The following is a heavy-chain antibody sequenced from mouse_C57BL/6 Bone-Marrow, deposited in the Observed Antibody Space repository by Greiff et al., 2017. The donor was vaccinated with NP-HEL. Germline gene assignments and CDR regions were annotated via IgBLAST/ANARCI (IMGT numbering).Heavy chain of an antibody. V-gene: IGHV14-4*01. J-gene: IGHJ4*01. D-gene: IGHD6-1*01. Sequence: VHVKQSGAELVRPGASVKLSCTASGFNIKDDYMHWVKQRPEQGLEWIGWIDPENGDTEYASKFQGKATITADTSSNTAYLQLSSLTSEDTAVYYCTTSLRYAMDYWGQGTSVTVSS. CDR1: GFNIKDDY. CDR2: IDPENGDT. CDR3: TTSLRYAMDY.